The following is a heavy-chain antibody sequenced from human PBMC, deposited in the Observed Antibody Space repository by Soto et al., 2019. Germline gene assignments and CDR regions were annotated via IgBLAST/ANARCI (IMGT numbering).Heavy chain of an antibody. CDR3: ARGQQVRGFDP. CDR2: MNPNSGNT. CDR1: GYSFTSYD. Sequence: QVPLVQSGAVVKKPGASVKVSCKASGYSFTSYDINWVRQATGQGLEWMGWMNPNSGNTGYAQKFQGRDTMTRNTSISTAYMELRSLRSEDTAVYYCARGQQVRGFDPWGQGTLVTVSS. J-gene: IGHJ5*02. D-gene: IGHD6-13*01. V-gene: IGHV1-8*01.